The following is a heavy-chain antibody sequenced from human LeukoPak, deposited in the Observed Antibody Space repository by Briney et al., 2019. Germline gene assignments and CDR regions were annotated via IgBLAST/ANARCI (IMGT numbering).Heavy chain of an antibody. D-gene: IGHD4-17*01. CDR3: AKIAPASTLYGVPDY. V-gene: IGHV3-30*18. CDR2: ISSDGSTK. CDR1: GYTFSNYG. J-gene: IGHJ4*02. Sequence: QPGGSLRLSCAASGYTFSNYGIHWVRQAPGKGLEWVAVISSDGSTKYYADSVKGRFTISRDNSKNTLYLEMNSLRPEDTAVYYCAKIAPASTLYGVPDYWGQGTLVTVSS.